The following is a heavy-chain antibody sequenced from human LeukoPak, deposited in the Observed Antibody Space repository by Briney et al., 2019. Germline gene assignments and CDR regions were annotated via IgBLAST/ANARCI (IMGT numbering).Heavy chain of an antibody. CDR3: AKDLYCSSTSCYMDV. D-gene: IGHD2-2*01. Sequence: GGSLRLSCAASGFTFSSYAMSWVRQAPGKGLEWVSAISGSGGSTYYADSVKGRFTISRDNSKNTLYLQMNSLRAEDTAVYYCAKDLYCSSTSCYMDVWGKGTTVTVSS. V-gene: IGHV3-23*01. J-gene: IGHJ6*03. CDR2: ISGSGGST. CDR1: GFTFSSYA.